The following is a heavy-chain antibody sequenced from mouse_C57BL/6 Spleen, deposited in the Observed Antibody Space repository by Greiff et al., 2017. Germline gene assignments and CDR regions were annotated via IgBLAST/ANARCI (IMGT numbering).Heavy chain of an antibody. V-gene: IGHV1-42*01. D-gene: IGHD2-4*01. CDR3: GREDIYYDYGGAMDY. CDR1: GYSFTGYY. CDR2: INPSTGGT. J-gene: IGHJ4*01. Sequence: VQLQQSGPELVKPGASVKISCKASGYSFTGYYMNWVKQSPEKSLEWIGEINPSTGGTTYNQKFKAKATLTVDKSSSTAYMQLKSLTTEESAGYYCGREDIYYDYGGAMDYWGQGTSVTVSS.